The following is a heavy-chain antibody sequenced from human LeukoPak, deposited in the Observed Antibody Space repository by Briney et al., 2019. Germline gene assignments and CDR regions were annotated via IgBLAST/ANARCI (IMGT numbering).Heavy chain of an antibody. Sequence: SETLSLTCTVSGGSISSGGYYWGWIRQPAGKGLEGIGRIYTSGSTNYNPSLKTRVTISVDTSKNQFSLKLSSVTATDTAVYYCARAALVGSTYVDYWGQGTLVTVSS. CDR3: ARAALVGSTYVDY. CDR1: GGSISSGGYY. D-gene: IGHD1-26*01. J-gene: IGHJ4*02. CDR2: IYTSGST. V-gene: IGHV4-61*02.